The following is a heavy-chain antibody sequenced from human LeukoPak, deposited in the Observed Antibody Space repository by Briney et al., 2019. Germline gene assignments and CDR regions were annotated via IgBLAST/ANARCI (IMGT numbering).Heavy chain of an antibody. CDR1: GYTFTNHY. CDR2: INPSGGGT. V-gene: IGHV1-46*01. Sequence: ASVKVSCKASGYTFTNHYIHWKRQAPGQRLEWMGIINPSGGGTTYAQKFQGRVTMTRDTSTSTVYMDLSSLRSGDTAVYYCARERELRPPYFDYWGQGTLVTVSS. CDR3: ARERELRPPYFDY. D-gene: IGHD1-26*01. J-gene: IGHJ4*02.